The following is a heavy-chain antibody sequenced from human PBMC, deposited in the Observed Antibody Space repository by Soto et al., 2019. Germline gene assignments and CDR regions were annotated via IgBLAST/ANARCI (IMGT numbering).Heavy chain of an antibody. Sequence: GGSLRLSGAASGFTFDDYGMSWVRQAPGKGLEWVSGINWNGGSTGSADSVKGRFTISRDNAKNSLSLQMNSLRAEDTALYYCARAPYYYDSSGPFDAFDIWGQGTMVTVSS. D-gene: IGHD3-22*01. CDR3: ARAPYYYDSSGPFDAFDI. CDR2: INWNGGST. CDR1: GFTFDDYG. V-gene: IGHV3-20*04. J-gene: IGHJ3*02.